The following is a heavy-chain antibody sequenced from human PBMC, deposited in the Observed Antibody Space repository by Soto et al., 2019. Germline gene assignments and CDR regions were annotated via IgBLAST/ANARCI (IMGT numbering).Heavy chain of an antibody. CDR1: GYTFTRSG. Sequence: QVQLVQSGAEVKKPGASVKVSCKASGYTFTRSGISWVRQAPGQGPEGMGWISRYNGDTNYAQTFQGRVTMTTDTSTSTAYMELRSLRSDDTAVYYCAREGVAPYYYYGMDVWGQGTPVTVSS. V-gene: IGHV1-18*01. CDR3: AREGVAPYYYYGMDV. CDR2: ISRYNGDT. D-gene: IGHD5-12*01. J-gene: IGHJ6*02.